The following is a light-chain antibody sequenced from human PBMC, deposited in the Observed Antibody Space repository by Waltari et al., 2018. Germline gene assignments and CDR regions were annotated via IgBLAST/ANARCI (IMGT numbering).Light chain of an antibody. CDR3: VLYMGSGISQ. V-gene: IGLV8-61*01. CDR2: STN. J-gene: IGLJ2*01. Sequence: QTVVTQEPSFSVSPGGTVTLTCGLSSGSVSTNYYPSWYQQTPGQPPRTLIYSTNTRSSGVPDRFSGSILGNKAALTITGAQADDESDYYCVLYMGSGISQFGGGTKLTVL. CDR1: SGSVSTNYY.